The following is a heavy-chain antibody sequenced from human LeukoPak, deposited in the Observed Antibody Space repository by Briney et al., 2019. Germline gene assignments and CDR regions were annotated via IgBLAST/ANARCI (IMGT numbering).Heavy chain of an antibody. V-gene: IGHV4-59*01. CDR2: IYYSGSA. CDR1: GGSISSYY. J-gene: IGHJ5*02. Sequence: SETLSLTCTVSGGSISSYYWSWIRQPPGKGLEWIGYIYYSGSANYNPSLKSRVTISVDTSKNQFSLKLSSVTAADTAVYYCAREEASYDFWSGYYTKWFDPWGQGTLVTVSS. CDR3: AREEASYDFWSGYYTKWFDP. D-gene: IGHD3-3*01.